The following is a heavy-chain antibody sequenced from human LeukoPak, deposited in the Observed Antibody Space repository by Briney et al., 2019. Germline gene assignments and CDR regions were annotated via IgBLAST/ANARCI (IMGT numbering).Heavy chain of an antibody. Sequence: GGSLRLSCAASGFTFSSHSMNWVRQAPGKGLEWVSSISSSSSYIYYADSVKGRFTISRDNAKNSLYLQMNSLRAEDTAVYYCARAGGYSYGNDYYYYMDVWGKGTTVTVSS. V-gene: IGHV3-21*01. CDR3: ARAGGYSYGNDYYYYMDV. D-gene: IGHD5-18*01. CDR1: GFTFSSHS. J-gene: IGHJ6*03. CDR2: ISSSSSYI.